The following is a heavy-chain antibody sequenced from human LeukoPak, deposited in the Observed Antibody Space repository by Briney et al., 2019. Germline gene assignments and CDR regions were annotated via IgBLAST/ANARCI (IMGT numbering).Heavy chain of an antibody. D-gene: IGHD3-22*01. CDR2: MYYSGST. J-gene: IGHJ5*02. Sequence: SETLSLTCTVSGGSISSGDYYWSWIRQPPGKGLEWIAYMYYSGSTYYNPSLKSRVTMSADTSKNQLSLKLSSVTAADTAVYYCARPYYYDSRIDPWGQGTLVTVSS. V-gene: IGHV4-30-4*01. CDR3: ARPYYYDSRIDP. CDR1: GGSISSGDYY.